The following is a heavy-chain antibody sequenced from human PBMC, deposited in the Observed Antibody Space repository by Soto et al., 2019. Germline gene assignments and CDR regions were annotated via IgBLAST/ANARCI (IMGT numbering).Heavy chain of an antibody. CDR1: GFTFSSYS. D-gene: IGHD3-10*01. Sequence: PGGSLRLSCAASGFTFSSYSMNWVRQAPGKGLEWVSSISSTSSYIYYADSVKGRFTISRDNAKNSLYLQMNSLRAEDTAVYYCARGALLWFGEFSYFDYWGQGTLVTVSS. J-gene: IGHJ4*02. CDR3: ARGALLWFGEFSYFDY. CDR2: ISSTSSYI. V-gene: IGHV3-21*01.